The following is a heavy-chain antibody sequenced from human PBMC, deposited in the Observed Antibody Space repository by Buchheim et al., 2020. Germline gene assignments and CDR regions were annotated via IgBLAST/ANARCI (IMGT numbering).Heavy chain of an antibody. J-gene: IGHJ4*02. CDR1: GFTFSHYA. V-gene: IGHV3-23*01. CDR3: AKSHMSVADIFDF. D-gene: IGHD6-19*01. CDR2: ISGSGGST. Sequence: EVQLLESGGGFVQPGGSLKLSCAASGFTFSHYAMHWVRQAPGKGLEWVSFISGSGGSTYYADSVRGRFSISRDNSKNTLYLQMNSLRAEDTAVYYCAKSHMSVADIFDFWGQGTL.